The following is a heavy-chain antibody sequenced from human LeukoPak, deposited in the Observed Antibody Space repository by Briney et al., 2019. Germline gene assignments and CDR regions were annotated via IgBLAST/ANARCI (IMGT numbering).Heavy chain of an antibody. V-gene: IGHV1-69*13. Sequence: SVKVSCKASGGTFSSYAISWVRQAPGRGLEWMGGIIPIFGTANYAQKFQGRVTITADESTSTAYMELSSLRSEDTAVYYCARTGLGEPNYYGMDVWGKGTTVTVSS. CDR2: IIPIFGTA. CDR1: GGTFSSYA. D-gene: IGHD3-16*01. J-gene: IGHJ6*04. CDR3: ARTGLGEPNYYGMDV.